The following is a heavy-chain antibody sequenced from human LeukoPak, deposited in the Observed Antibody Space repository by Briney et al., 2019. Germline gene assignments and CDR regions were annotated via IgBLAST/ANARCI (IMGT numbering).Heavy chain of an antibody. J-gene: IGHJ4*02. D-gene: IGHD3-3*01. Sequence: PGGSLRLSCAASGFTFSSYGMHWVRQAPGKGLEWVAFIRYDGSNKYYADFVKGRFTISRDNSKNTLYLQMNSLRAEDTAVYYCAKDSQVYDFTYGLGEAFDYWGQGTLVTVSS. CDR2: IRYDGSNK. V-gene: IGHV3-30*02. CDR1: GFTFSSYG. CDR3: AKDSQVYDFTYGLGEAFDY.